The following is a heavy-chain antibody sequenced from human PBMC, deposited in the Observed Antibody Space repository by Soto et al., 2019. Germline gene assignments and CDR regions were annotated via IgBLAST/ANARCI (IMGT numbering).Heavy chain of an antibody. J-gene: IGHJ4*02. CDR2: TYYRSKWYN. D-gene: IGHD6-19*01. CDR1: GDSVSSNSAA. V-gene: IGHV6-1*01. CDR3: AGGEAVAGRSFDY. Sequence: SQTLSLPCGISGDSVSSNSAAWNWIRQSPSRGLEWLGRTYYRSKWYNDYAVSVKSRITINPDTSKNQFSLQLNSVTPEDTAVYYCAGGEAVAGRSFDYWGQGTLVTVSS.